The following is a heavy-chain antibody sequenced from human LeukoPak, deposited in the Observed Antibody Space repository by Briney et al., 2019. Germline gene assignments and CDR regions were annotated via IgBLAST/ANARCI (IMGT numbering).Heavy chain of an antibody. Sequence: SETLSLTCTVSGGSISSSNYYWGWIRQPPGKGLEWIGSIYYSGSTYYNPSLKSRVTISVDTSKNQFSLKLNSMTAADTAVYYCARHIPGRPKGAFDYWGQGALVTVSS. J-gene: IGHJ4*02. CDR3: ARHIPGRPKGAFDY. V-gene: IGHV4-39*07. CDR2: IYYSGST. D-gene: IGHD6-6*01. CDR1: GGSISSSNYY.